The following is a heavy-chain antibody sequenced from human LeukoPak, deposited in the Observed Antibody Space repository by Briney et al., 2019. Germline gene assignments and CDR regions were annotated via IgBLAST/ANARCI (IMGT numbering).Heavy chain of an antibody. Sequence: SETLSLTCTVSGGSISSYYWSWIRQPPGKGLEWIGYIYYSGSTNYNPSLKSRVTISVDTSKNQFSLKLSSVTAADTAVYYCARDAYSYYDILTHGALGGMDVWGQGTTVTVSS. CDR1: GGSISSYY. D-gene: IGHD3-9*01. V-gene: IGHV4-59*01. CDR2: IYYSGST. J-gene: IGHJ6*02. CDR3: ARDAYSYYDILTHGALGGMDV.